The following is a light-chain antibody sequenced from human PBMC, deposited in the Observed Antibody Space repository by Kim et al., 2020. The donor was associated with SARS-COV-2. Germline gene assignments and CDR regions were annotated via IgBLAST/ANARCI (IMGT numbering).Light chain of an antibody. CDR1: RNINNW. Sequence: ASVGDRVTITCRASRNINNWLAWYQKKPGKVPNLLIYKTSILESGVSSSFSGSGSGTEFTLTISSLQPDDFATYYCQQYDSYPLTFGGGTKVDIK. CDR3: QQYDSYPLT. CDR2: KTS. J-gene: IGKJ4*01. V-gene: IGKV1-5*03.